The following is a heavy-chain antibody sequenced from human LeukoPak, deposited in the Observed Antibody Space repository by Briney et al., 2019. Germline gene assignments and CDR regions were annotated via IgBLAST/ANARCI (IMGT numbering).Heavy chain of an antibody. Sequence: SETLSLTCTVSGGSISSYYWTWIRQPAGKGLEWIGRIHTSGSTNYSPSLKSRVTMSVDTSKNQFSLKLSSVTAADTAVYYCARHQGYCSGGSCYFEANFDYWGQGTLVTVSS. J-gene: IGHJ4*02. CDR1: GGSISSYY. CDR3: ARHQGYCSGGSCYFEANFDY. V-gene: IGHV4-4*07. D-gene: IGHD2-15*01. CDR2: IHTSGST.